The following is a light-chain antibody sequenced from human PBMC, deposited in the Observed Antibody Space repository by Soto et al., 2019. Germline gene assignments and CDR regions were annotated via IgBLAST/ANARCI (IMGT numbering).Light chain of an antibody. V-gene: IGKV3-20*01. CDR2: GES. CDR3: QQEGSTRWT. J-gene: IGKJ1*01. CDR1: QSVSSTY. Sequence: LEFTMSPFTXCFRPRKRAPPAWRDSQSVSSTYLAWYKKKSGQDXSXXXYGESSRATGIQDRLSGSGSGTDFNLNISSMEPEDFAVYYCQQEGSTRWTFGEGTKVDI.